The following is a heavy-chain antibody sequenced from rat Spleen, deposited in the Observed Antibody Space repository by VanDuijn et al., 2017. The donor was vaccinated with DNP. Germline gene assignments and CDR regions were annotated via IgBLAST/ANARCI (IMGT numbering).Heavy chain of an antibody. Sequence: EVQLQESGPGLVKPSQSLSLTCSVTGFSITSNYWAWIRKLPGNKMEWIGYINYSGSTGYNPSLKSRISITRDTSKNRFFLQLSSVTTEDTATYYCARRSFDYWGQGSLVTVSS. D-gene: IGHD1-11*01. CDR1: GFSITSNY. V-gene: IGHV3-1*01. CDR3: ARRSFDY. CDR2: INYSGST. J-gene: IGHJ3*01.